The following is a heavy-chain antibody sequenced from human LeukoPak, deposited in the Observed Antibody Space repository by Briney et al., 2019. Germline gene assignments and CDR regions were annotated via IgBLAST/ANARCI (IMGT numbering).Heavy chain of an antibody. V-gene: IGHV5-51*01. CDR1: GYSFTSHW. Sequence: MLGESLKISCKGSGYSFTSHWIGWVRQMPGKGLDWMGIIYPGDSETRYSPSFQGQVTISADKSISTAYLQWSSLKASDTAMYYCARRYYYDSSGYYLAHDAFGIWGQGTMVTVSS. CDR2: IYPGDSET. D-gene: IGHD3-22*01. J-gene: IGHJ3*02. CDR3: ARRYYYDSSGYYLAHDAFGI.